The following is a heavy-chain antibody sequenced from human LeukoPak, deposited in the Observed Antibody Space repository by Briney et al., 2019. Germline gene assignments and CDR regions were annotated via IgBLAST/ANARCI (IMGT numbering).Heavy chain of an antibody. J-gene: IGHJ4*02. Sequence: GRSLRLSCAASGFTFDDYAMHWVRQAPGKGLEWVSAISGSGGSTYYADSVKGRFTISRDNSKNTLYLQMNSLRAEDTAVYYCALNYQHSSRRSRGFDYWGQGTLVTVSS. D-gene: IGHD6-13*01. CDR3: ALNYQHSSRRSRGFDY. V-gene: IGHV3-23*01. CDR1: GFTFDDYA. CDR2: ISGSGGST.